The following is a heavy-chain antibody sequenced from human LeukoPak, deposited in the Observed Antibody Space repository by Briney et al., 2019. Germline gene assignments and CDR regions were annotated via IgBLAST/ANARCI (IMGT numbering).Heavy chain of an antibody. CDR3: ARFARRRIASETDY. J-gene: IGHJ4*02. CDR2: INPNSGVT. Sequence: ASVKVSCKASGYTFTGYYMHWVRQAPGQALEWMGWINPNSGVTNYAQKFQGWVTMTRDTSISTAYMELSRLRSDDTAVYYCARFARRRIASETDYWGRGTLVTVCS. V-gene: IGHV1-2*04. CDR1: GYTFTGYY. D-gene: IGHD6-6*01.